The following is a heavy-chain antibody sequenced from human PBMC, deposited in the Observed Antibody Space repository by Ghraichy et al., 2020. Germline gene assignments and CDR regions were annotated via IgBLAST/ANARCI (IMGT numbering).Heavy chain of an antibody. V-gene: IGHV1-18*01. CDR3: ARDGPFEYSSTWHIDH. CDR1: GFTFTDFG. CDR2: MSASSGKT. D-gene: IGHD2-2*01. J-gene: IGHJ1*01. Sequence: SCQTSGFTFTDFGLSWVRQAPGQGFEWLGWMSASSGKTHYAENFKGRVTMTTDPSTNTAYMELRSLKFDDTAVYYCARDGPFEYSSTWHIDHWGQGTLVSVSS.